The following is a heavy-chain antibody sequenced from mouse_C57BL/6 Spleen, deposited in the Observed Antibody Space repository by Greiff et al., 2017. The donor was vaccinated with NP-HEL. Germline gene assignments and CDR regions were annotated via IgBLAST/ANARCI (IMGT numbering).Heavy chain of an antibody. D-gene: IGHD1-1*01. J-gene: IGHJ3*01. CDR1: GYTFTSYW. CDR2: IYPGSGST. CDR3: ARRHGSSSAWFAY. Sequence: VQLQQSGAELVKPGASVKMSCKASGYTFTSYWITWVKQRPGQGLEWIGDIYPGSGSTNYNEKFKSKATLTVDTSSSTAYMQLSSLTSEDSAVYYCARRHGSSSAWFAYWGQGTLVTVSA. V-gene: IGHV1-55*01.